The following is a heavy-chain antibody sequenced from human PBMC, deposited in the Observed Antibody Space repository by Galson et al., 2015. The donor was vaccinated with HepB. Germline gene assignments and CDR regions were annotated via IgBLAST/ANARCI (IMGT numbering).Heavy chain of an antibody. V-gene: IGHV1-24*01. Sequence: SVKVSCKVSGYTLTELSMHWVRQAPGKGLEWMGGFDPEDGETIYAQKFQGRVTMTEDTSTDTAYMELSSLRSEDTAVYYCATAPRITMVQGVIIPRPEGEGWFDPWGQGTLVTVSS. J-gene: IGHJ5*02. CDR3: ATAPRITMVQGVIIPRPEGEGWFDP. CDR1: GYTLTELS. CDR2: FDPEDGET. D-gene: IGHD3-10*01.